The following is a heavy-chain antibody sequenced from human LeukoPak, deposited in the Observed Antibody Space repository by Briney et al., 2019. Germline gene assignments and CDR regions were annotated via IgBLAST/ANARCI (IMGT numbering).Heavy chain of an antibody. V-gene: IGHV4-30-4*01. D-gene: IGHD6-6*01. CDR2: IYYSGST. Sequence: PSQTLSLTCTVSGGPISSGDYYWSWIRQPPGKGLEWIGYIYYSGSTYYNPSLKSRVTISVDTSKNQFSLKLSSVTAADTAVYYCARGRSSSIDFDYWGQGTLVTVSS. CDR3: ARGRSSSIDFDY. CDR1: GGPISSGDYY. J-gene: IGHJ4*02.